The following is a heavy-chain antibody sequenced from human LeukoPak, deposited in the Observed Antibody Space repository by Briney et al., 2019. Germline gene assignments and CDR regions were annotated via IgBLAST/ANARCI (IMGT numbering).Heavy chain of an antibody. J-gene: IGHJ4*02. CDR1: GLTFTSSA. CDR3: AADLIAVAGSWR. CDR2: IAVGSGNT. Sequence: GASVKVSCKSSGLTFTSSAVQWVRQARGQRLEWIGWIAVGSGNTNYAQKFQERVTFTRDLSTSTGYMDLSGLRSEDTAMYYCAADLIAVAGSWRWGQGSLVIVSS. D-gene: IGHD6-19*01. V-gene: IGHV1-58*01.